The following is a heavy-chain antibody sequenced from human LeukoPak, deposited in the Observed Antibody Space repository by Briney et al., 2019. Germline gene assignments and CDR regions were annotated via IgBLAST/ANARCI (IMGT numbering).Heavy chain of an antibody. J-gene: IGHJ4*02. CDR3: ARVPSEYPFDS. D-gene: IGHD1-14*01. Sequence: GGSLRLSCAASRFTFSDFYMTWIRQAPGKGLEWLSYISPSSSYTNYADSLKGRFTISRDNAKNSLYLQMNSLRAEDTAVYYCARVPSEYPFDSWGQGTLVTVSS. V-gene: IGHV3-11*05. CDR2: ISPSSSYT. CDR1: RFTFSDFY.